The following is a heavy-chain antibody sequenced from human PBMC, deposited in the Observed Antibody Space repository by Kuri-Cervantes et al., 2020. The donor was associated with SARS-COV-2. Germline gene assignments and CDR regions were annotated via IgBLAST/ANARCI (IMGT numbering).Heavy chain of an antibody. CDR2: INHSGST. Sequence: GSLRLSCAASGFTFSSYWMSWIRQPPGKGLEWIGEINHSGSTNYNPSLKSRVTISVDTSKNQFSLKLSSVTAADTAVYYCARTNRGRYYYYYGMDVWGRGTTVTVSS. J-gene: IGHJ6*02. CDR1: GFTFSSYW. D-gene: IGHD3-10*01. V-gene: IGHV4-34*01. CDR3: ARTNRGRYYYYYGMDV.